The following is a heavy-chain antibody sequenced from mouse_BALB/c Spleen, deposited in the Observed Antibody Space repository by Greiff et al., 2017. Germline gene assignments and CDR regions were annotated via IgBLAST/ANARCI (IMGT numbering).Heavy chain of an antibody. J-gene: IGHJ2*01. CDR2: ISSGGSYT. Sequence: EVMLVESGGDLVKPGGSLKLSCAASGFTFSSYGMSWVRQTPDKRLEWVATISSGGSYTYYPDSVKGRFTISRDNAKNTLYLQMSSLKSEDTAMYYCARPFITNDRYYFDYWGQGTTLTVSS. V-gene: IGHV5-6*01. D-gene: IGHD1-1*01. CDR3: ARPFITNDRYYFDY. CDR1: GFTFSSYG.